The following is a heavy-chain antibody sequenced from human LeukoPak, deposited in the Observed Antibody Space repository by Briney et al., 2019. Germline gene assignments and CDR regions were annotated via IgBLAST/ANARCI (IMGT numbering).Heavy chain of an antibody. Sequence: PSETLSLTCTVSGGSISSYYWSWIRQPPGKGLEWIGYIYYSGSTNYNPSLKSRVTISVDTSKNQFSLKLSSVTAADTAVYYCARLRSLNDILTGYYALDAFDIWGQGTMVTVSS. CDR2: IYYSGST. CDR1: GGSISSYY. CDR3: ARLRSLNDILTGYYALDAFDI. V-gene: IGHV4-59*08. D-gene: IGHD3-9*01. J-gene: IGHJ3*02.